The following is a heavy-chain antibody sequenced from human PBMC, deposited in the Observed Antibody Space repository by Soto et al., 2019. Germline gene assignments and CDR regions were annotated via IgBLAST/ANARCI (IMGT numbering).Heavy chain of an antibody. V-gene: IGHV4-59*08. CDR2: IYHTGTT. CDR1: GGTIRPYC. Sequence: SETLSLTCNVSGGTIRPYCWSRIRQPPGKGLEWIGHIYHTGTTKYNPYFESRVTMSLDTSKSHVSLKLDSVTATDTAVYYCARLPYYYGWYFFDIWGQGSLVTVSS. J-gene: IGHJ4*02. D-gene: IGHD3-10*01. CDR3: ARLPYYYGWYFFDI.